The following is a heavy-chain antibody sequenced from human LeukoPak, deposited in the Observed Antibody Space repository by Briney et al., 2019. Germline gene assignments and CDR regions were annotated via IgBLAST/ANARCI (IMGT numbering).Heavy chain of an antibody. D-gene: IGHD2-21*01. V-gene: IGHV4-39*01. CDR3: ARGRGVN. CDR1: GDSISSSSYS. Sequence: SETLSLTCTVSGDSISSSSYSRGWIRQPPGKGLEWIGSIYYSGSTYYNPSLKSRVTISVDTSKNQFSLKLSSVTAADTAVYYCARGRGVNWGQGTLVTVSS. CDR2: IYYSGST. J-gene: IGHJ4*02.